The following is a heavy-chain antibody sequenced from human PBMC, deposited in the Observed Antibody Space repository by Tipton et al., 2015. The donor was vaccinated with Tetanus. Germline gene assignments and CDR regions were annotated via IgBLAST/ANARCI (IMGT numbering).Heavy chain of an antibody. Sequence: TLSLTCTVSGGSISSYYWSWIRQPPGKGLEWIGYIYYSGSTNYNPFLKSRVTISVDTSKNQFSLKLSSVTAADTAVYYCASGGLGEVGYWGQGTLVTVSS. V-gene: IGHV4-59*01. D-gene: IGHD2-15*01. CDR2: IYYSGST. J-gene: IGHJ4*02. CDR1: GGSISSYY. CDR3: ASGGLGEVGY.